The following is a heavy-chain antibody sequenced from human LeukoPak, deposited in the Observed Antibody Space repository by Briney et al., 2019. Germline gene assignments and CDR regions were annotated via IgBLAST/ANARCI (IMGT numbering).Heavy chain of an antibody. J-gene: IGHJ4*02. CDR1: GFTFSSYD. CDR3: ARGRAPIVGASPYYFDY. V-gene: IGHV3-13*01. D-gene: IGHD1-26*01. Sequence: PGGSLRLSCAASGFTFSSYDMHWVRQATGKGLEWVSAIGTAGDTYYPGSVKGRFTISRENAKNSLYLQMNSLRAGDTAVYYCARGRAPIVGASPYYFDYWGQGTLVTVSS. CDR2: IGTAGDT.